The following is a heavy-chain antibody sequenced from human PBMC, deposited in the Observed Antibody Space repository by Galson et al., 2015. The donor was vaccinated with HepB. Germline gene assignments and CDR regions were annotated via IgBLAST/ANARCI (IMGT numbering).Heavy chain of an antibody. J-gene: IGHJ6*02. CDR1: GFTFSSYG. Sequence: SLRLSCAASGFTFSSYGMHWVRQAPGKGLEWVAVIWYDGSNKYYADSVKGRFTISRDNSKNTLYLQMNSLRAEDTAVYYCAKDALRKSGTGVYGMDVWGQGTTVTVSS. CDR3: AKDALRKSGTGVYGMDV. D-gene: IGHD3-10*01. CDR2: IWYDGSNK. V-gene: IGHV3-33*06.